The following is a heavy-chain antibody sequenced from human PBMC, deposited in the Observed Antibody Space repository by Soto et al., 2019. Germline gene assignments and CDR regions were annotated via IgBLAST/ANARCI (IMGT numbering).Heavy chain of an antibody. CDR1: GGTFSGHY. CDR3: VKSKGEYYYGTGKSIWFDP. V-gene: IGHV4-34*08. D-gene: IGHD3-10*01. J-gene: IGHJ5*02. CDR2: IYHTGSS. Sequence: QVHLQQWGAGLLRPSETLSLTCAVYGGTFSGHYWTWIRQSPGKGLEWIGEIYHTGSSNYNRALKGPRTMSVDTSKNQFSRKLTSLTAAGMAIYYCVKSKGEYYYGTGKSIWFDPWGQGTRVTVSS.